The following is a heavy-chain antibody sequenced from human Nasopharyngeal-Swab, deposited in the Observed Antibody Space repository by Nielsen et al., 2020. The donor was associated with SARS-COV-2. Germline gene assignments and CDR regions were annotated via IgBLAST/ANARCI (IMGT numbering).Heavy chain of an antibody. CDR1: GFSFSTYT. CDR3: LRGDRRDY. CDR2: ISSDSGVK. V-gene: IGHV3-21*01. Sequence: GESLKISCAASGFSFSTYTMNWVRQAPGKGLEWLSSISSDSGVKYHADSVKGRFTISRDNAKNSLYLEMNSLRAEDTAVYYCLRGDRRDYWGPGTLVSVSS. J-gene: IGHJ4*02. D-gene: IGHD3-22*01.